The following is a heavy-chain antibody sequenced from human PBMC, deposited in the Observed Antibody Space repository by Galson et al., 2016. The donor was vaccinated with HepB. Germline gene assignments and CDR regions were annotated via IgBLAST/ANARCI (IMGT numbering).Heavy chain of an antibody. J-gene: IGHJ4*02. CDR2: LYWDDDK. V-gene: IGHV2-5*02. D-gene: IGHD2-2*01. CDR1: GFSLRKSGVG. Sequence: PALVKPTQTLTLTCTLSGFSLRKSGVGVGWIRQPPGKALEWFALLYWDDDKRYSPSLNSRLTTTKDTAKNQVVLTMTNMDPVDTATYYCATGTSAANLVYFDYWGQGTLVTVSS. CDR3: ATGTSAANLVYFDY.